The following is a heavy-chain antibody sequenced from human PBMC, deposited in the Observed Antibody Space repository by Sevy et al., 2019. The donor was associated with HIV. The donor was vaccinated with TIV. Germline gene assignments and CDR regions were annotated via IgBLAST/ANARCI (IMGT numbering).Heavy chain of an antibody. J-gene: IGHJ1*01. CDR2: ITPNNGNT. V-gene: IGHV1-18*01. CDR3: ARAPSGSQGPGQYFHH. CDR1: GYTFTNYH. Sequence: ASVKVSCKASGYTFTNYHITWVRQAPGQGLEWMGWITPNNGNTNYARRLQGRVTMTTDTSTATAYTELRSLRSDDTAVYYCARAPSGSQGPGQYFHHWGQGTLVTVSS. D-gene: IGHD1-26*01.